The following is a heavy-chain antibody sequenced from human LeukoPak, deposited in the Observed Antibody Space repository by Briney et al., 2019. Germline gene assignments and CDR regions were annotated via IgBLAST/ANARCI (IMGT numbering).Heavy chain of an antibody. CDR2: ISSGGSDK. CDR3: AKEVTIPAAGRKDYYYYGLDV. Sequence: GGSLRLSCAASGFSFNMFPMHWVRQAPGKGLEWVAVISSGGSDKYHAGSVKGRFTISRDNSKNTLYLQMDSLRAEDTAVYYCAKEVTIPAAGRKDYYYYGLDVWGQGTTVTVSS. CDR1: GFSFNMFP. V-gene: IGHV3-30*04. D-gene: IGHD6-13*01. J-gene: IGHJ6*02.